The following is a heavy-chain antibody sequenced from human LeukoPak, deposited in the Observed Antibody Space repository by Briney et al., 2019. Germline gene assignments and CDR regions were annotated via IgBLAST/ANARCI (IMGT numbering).Heavy chain of an antibody. D-gene: IGHD1-1*01. V-gene: IGHV4-59*05. J-gene: IGHJ6*03. Sequence: SETLFLTCTVSGGSISSYYWSWIRQPAGKGLEWIGSIYYSGSTYYNASLKSRVTISVDTSKNQFSLKLNSVTAADTAVYYCARLTGTSYYYYYYMDVWGTGTTVTVSS. CDR2: IYYSGST. CDR1: GGSISSYY. CDR3: ARLTGTSYYYYYYMDV.